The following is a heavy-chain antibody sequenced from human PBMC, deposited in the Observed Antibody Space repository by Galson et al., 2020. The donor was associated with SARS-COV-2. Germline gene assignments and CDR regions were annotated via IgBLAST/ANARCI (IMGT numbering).Heavy chain of an antibody. CDR3: ARPIPYSSSSSAFDI. Sequence: GESLKISCAASGFTFSSSEMNWVRQAPGKGLEWISYISGSAETIHYADSVKGRFTISRDNAKNSLYLQMNSLRADDTAVYYCARPIPYSSSSSAFDIWGQGTVVTVSS. V-gene: IGHV3-48*03. D-gene: IGHD6-6*01. J-gene: IGHJ3*02. CDR2: ISGSAETI. CDR1: GFTFSSSE.